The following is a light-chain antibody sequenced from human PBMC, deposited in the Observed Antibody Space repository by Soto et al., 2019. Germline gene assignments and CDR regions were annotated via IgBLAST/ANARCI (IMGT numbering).Light chain of an antibody. CDR3: SSYTSSSTLLV. CDR2: EVN. CDR1: SSDVGGYNY. J-gene: IGLJ3*02. V-gene: IGLV2-14*01. Sequence: QSVLTQPASVSGSPGQSITLSCTGTSSDVGGYNYVSWYQQHPGKAPKLLIYEVNNWPSGVSSRFSGSKSGNTASLTISGLQAEDEADYYCSSYTSSSTLLVFGGGTKLTVL.